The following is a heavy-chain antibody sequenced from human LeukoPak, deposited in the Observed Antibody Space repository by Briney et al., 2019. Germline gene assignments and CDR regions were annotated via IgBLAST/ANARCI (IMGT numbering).Heavy chain of an antibody. CDR1: GFTFSSYA. CDR3: AKDIGGAVAGKPYYFDY. D-gene: IGHD6-19*01. CDR2: ISGSGGST. V-gene: IGHV3-23*01. Sequence: PGGSLRLSCAASGFTFSSYAMSWVRQAPGKGLEWVSAISGSGGSTYYADSVKGRFTISGDNSKNTLYLQMNSLRAEDTAVYYCAKDIGGAVAGKPYYFDYWGQGTLVTVSS. J-gene: IGHJ4*02.